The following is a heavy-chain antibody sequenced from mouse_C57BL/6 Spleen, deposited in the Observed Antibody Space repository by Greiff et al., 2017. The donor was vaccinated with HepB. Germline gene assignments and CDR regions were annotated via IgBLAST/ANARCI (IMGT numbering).Heavy chain of an antibody. Sequence: EVQVVESGPGMVKPSQSLSLTCTVTGYSITSGYDWHWIRHFPGNKLEWMGYISYSGSTNYNPSLKSRISITHDTSKNHFFLKLNSVTTEDTATYYCARDHGSSSFAYWGQGTLVTVSA. CDR1: GYSITSGYD. V-gene: IGHV3-1*01. CDR3: ARDHGSSSFAY. D-gene: IGHD1-1*01. CDR2: ISYSGST. J-gene: IGHJ3*01.